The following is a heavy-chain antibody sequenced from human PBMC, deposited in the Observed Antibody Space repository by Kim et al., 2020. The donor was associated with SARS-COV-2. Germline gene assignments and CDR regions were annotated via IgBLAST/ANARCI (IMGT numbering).Heavy chain of an antibody. J-gene: IGHJ3*02. D-gene: IGHD5-12*01. CDR3: AREGLINPYRWLRLSAFDI. CDR2: ISYDGSNK. V-gene: IGHV3-30*04. Sequence: GGSLRLSCAASGFTFSSYAMHWVRQAPGKGLEWVAVISYDGSNKYYADSVKGRFTISRDNSKNTLYLQMNSLRAEDTAVYYCAREGLINPYRWLRLSAFDIWGQGTMVTVSS. CDR1: GFTFSSYA.